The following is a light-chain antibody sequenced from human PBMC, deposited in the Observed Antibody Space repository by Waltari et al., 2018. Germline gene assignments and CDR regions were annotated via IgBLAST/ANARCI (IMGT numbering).Light chain of an antibody. CDR1: QSVSSY. J-gene: IGKJ2*01. Sequence: EIVLTQSPSTLPLSPGERATLSCRASQSVSSYLAWYQQKPGQAPRRLIYDASDRATGIAARFSGSGSGTDFTLTISSLEPEDFAVYYCQQRSNWLYTFGQGTKLEIK. V-gene: IGKV3-11*01. CDR2: DAS. CDR3: QQRSNWLYT.